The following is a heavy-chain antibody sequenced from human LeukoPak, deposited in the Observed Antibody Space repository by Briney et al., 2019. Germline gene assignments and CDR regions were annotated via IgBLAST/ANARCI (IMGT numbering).Heavy chain of an antibody. Sequence: GGSLRLSCAASGFTFSSYWVSWVRQAPGKGLEWVANIKQGGSEKYYVDSVKGRFTISRDNAKNSLYLQMNSLRAEDTAVYYCARDGAAEGYSPFDYWGQGTLVTVSS. CDR2: IKQGGSEK. CDR3: ARDGAAEGYSPFDY. CDR1: GFTFSSYW. D-gene: IGHD2-15*01. J-gene: IGHJ4*02. V-gene: IGHV3-7*01.